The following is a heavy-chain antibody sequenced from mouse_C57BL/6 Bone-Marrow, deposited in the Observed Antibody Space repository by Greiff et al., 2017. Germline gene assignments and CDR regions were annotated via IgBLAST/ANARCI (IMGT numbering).Heavy chain of an antibody. J-gene: IGHJ2*01. CDR1: GYTFTDYY. Sequence: EVKLQQSGPELVKPGASVKISCKASGYTFTDYYMNWVKQSHGKSLEWIGDINPNNGGTSYNQKFKGKATLTVDKSSSTAYMELRSLTSEDSAVYYCARDGGSSLFDYWGQGTTLTVSS. D-gene: IGHD1-1*01. CDR3: ARDGGSSLFDY. CDR2: INPNNGGT. V-gene: IGHV1-26*01.